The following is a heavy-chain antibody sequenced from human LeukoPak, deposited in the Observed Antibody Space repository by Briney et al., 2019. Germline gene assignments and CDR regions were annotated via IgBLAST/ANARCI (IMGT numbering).Heavy chain of an antibody. CDR2: INPNSGGT. J-gene: IGHJ5*02. CDR1: GYTFTGYY. D-gene: IGHD6-19*01. Sequence: GASVKVSCKASGYTFTGYYMHRVRQAPGQGLEWMGWINPNSGGTNHAQKFQGRVTMTRDTSISTAYMGLSRLRSDDTAVYYCARQWLVSPVGFDPWGQGTLVTVSS. CDR3: ARQWLVSPVGFDP. V-gene: IGHV1-2*02.